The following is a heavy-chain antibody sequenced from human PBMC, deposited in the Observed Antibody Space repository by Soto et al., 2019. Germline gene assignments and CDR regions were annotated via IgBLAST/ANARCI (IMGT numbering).Heavy chain of an antibody. J-gene: IGHJ3*02. D-gene: IGHD3-16*02. CDR1: GYTFTSYG. CDR3: ARDRDFYDYVWGSYPHDAFDI. V-gene: IGHV1-18*01. Sequence: QVQLVQSGAEVKKPGASVKVSCKASGYTFTSYGISWVRQAPGQGLEWMGWISAYNGNTNYAQKLQGRVTMTTDTSTSTAYMELRSLRSDDTAVYYCARDRDFYDYVWGSYPHDAFDIWGQGTMVTVPS. CDR2: ISAYNGNT.